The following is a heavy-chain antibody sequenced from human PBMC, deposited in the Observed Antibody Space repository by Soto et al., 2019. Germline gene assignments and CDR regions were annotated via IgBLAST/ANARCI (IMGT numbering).Heavy chain of an antibody. J-gene: IGHJ4*02. Sequence: XETLSVSCTVSSVSITSYFWSWIRQTPGKGLDWIGSISFSGATYSNPSLKGRAALSVDTSENHLSLTLNSVTSADTAVYFCARDRRDGYKRYFEVWGQGNQVTVSS. CDR1: SVSITSYF. V-gene: IGHV4-59*01. CDR2: ISFSGAT. D-gene: IGHD3-9*01. CDR3: ARDRRDGYKRYFEV.